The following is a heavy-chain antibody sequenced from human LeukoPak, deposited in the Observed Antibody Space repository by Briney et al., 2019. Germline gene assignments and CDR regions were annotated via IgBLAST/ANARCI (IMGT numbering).Heavy chain of an antibody. CDR3: ARNYYNNGGVPEYYFDF. V-gene: IGHV1-18*01. J-gene: IGHJ4*02. CDR1: GYIFTHYA. Sequence: GASVTVSCRTSGYIFTHYALIWVRQAPGQGLEWVGWISTYNGDTKYSPKFEDRVTMTMDTSTTTSSLEVKRLRSDDTAVYFCARNYYNNGGVPEYYFDFWGQGTLVTVSS. D-gene: IGHD3-16*01. CDR2: ISTYNGDT.